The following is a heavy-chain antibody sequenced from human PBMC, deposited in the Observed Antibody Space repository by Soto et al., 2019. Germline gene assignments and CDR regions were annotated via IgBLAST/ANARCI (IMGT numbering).Heavy chain of an antibody. CDR1: GYTFTGYY. D-gene: IGHD6-19*01. J-gene: IGHJ5*02. CDR2: TNPNSGGT. Sequence: ASVKVSCKASGYTFTGYYMQWVRQAPGQGLEWMGWTNPNSGGTNYAQKFQGRVTMTRDTSISTAYMELSRLRSDDTAVYYCARGTGYSSGWPKRDWFDPWGQGTLVTVSS. V-gene: IGHV1-2*02. CDR3: ARGTGYSSGWPKRDWFDP.